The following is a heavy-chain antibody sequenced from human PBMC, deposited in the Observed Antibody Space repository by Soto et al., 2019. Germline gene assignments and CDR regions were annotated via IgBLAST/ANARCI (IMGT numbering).Heavy chain of an antibody. CDR3: ARVTYYYDSSGYSPRAFDI. V-gene: IGHV1-2*04. D-gene: IGHD3-22*01. CDR1: GYTFTGYY. J-gene: IGHJ3*02. Sequence: ASVKFSCKASGYTFTGYYMHWVRQAPGQGLEWMGWINPNSGGTNYAQKFQGWVTMTRDTSISTAYMELSRLRSDDTAVYYCARVTYYYDSSGYSPRAFDIWGQGTMVTVSS. CDR2: INPNSGGT.